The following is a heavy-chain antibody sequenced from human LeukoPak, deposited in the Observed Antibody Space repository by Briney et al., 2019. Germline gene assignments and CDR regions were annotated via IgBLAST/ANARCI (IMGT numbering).Heavy chain of an antibody. CDR3: AKIKSGIDS. D-gene: IGHD3-3*01. CDR2: IYSGGST. CDR1: GFSVSSNY. V-gene: IGHV3-53*01. J-gene: IGHJ4*02. Sequence: GGSLRLSCAASGFSVSSNYMTWVRQAPGKGLEWVSVIYSGGSTYYADSVKGRFTISRDNSKNTLYLQMNSLRVEDTAVYYCAKIKSGIDSWGQGTLVTVSS.